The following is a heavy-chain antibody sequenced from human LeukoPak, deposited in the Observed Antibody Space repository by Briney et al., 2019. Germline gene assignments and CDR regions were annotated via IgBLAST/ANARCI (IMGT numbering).Heavy chain of an antibody. CDR3: ARGDFGFDP. Sequence: GRSLRLSCAASGFITNAYAIHWVRQAPGKGLEWVAVMSFDGSNKNYEDSVKGRFTISRDNSKNTLYLQMNSLRAEDTAVYYCARGDFGFDPWGQGTLVTVSS. D-gene: IGHD2-21*02. J-gene: IGHJ5*02. CDR1: GFITNAYA. V-gene: IGHV3-30-3*01. CDR2: MSFDGSNK.